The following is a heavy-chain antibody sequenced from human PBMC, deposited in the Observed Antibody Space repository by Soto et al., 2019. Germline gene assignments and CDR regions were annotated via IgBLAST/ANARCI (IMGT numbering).Heavy chain of an antibody. J-gene: IGHJ5*02. D-gene: IGHD3-3*01. CDR3: ARGQRFSDWFDP. CDR1: GGAISTYY. Sequence: QVHLQESGPGLVKPSETLSLTCTVSGGAISTYYWTWILQPAGKGLEWIGRIYSSGSTKYNPCLQSRATMSLDTSNNQFALRLNSVTAADTAVYYGARGQRFSDWFDPWGQGTMVTVSS. CDR2: IYSSGST. V-gene: IGHV4-4*07.